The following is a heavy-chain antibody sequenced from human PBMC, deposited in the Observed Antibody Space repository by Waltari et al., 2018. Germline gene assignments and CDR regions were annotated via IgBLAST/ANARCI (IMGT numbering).Heavy chain of an antibody. V-gene: IGHV3-7*01. Sequence: EVQLVESGGGLVQPGGSLRLSCAASGFTFSTYWMTWVRQAPGKGLEWVANIKQDGSEKYYVDSVKGRFTTSRDNAKNSLYLQMNSLRAEDTAVYYCARGGGGGDYWGQGTLVTVSS. D-gene: IGHD3-10*01. CDR2: IKQDGSEK. J-gene: IGHJ4*02. CDR1: GFTFSTYW. CDR3: ARGGGGGDY.